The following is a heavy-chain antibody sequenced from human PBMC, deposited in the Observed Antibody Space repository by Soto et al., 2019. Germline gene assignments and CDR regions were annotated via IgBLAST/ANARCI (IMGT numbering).Heavy chain of an antibody. D-gene: IGHD1-7*01. Sequence: EVQLAESGGGMVQPGGSLRLSCVASGFTFSSYDMHWVRQAPGKGLEYVSSISSNGGTTYYGNSVKGRVTISRDNSKNPLYLPMGSLRAEDIAVYYCVRRVSGNYDYWGQGTLVTVSS. CDR2: ISSNGGTT. J-gene: IGHJ4*02. CDR1: GFTFSSYD. V-gene: IGHV3-64*01. CDR3: VRRVSGNYDY.